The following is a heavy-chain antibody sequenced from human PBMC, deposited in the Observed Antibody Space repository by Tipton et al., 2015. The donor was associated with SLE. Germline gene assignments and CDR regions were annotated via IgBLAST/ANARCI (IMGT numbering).Heavy chain of an antibody. D-gene: IGHD6-13*01. V-gene: IGHV4-38-2*02. CDR1: GYSISSGYY. Sequence: TLSLTCTVSGYSISSGYYWGWIRQPPGKGLEWIGTIYYSGSTYYNPSLKSRVTISVDTSKNQFSLRLSSVTAADTAVYYCARELIAPGEDYYYYYGMDVWGQGTTVTVSS. CDR3: ARELIAPGEDYYYYYGMDV. J-gene: IGHJ6*02. CDR2: IYYSGST.